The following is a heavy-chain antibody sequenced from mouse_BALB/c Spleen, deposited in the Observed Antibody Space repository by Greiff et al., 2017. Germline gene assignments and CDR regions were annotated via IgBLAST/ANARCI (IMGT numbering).Heavy chain of an antibody. D-gene: IGHD1-2*01. Sequence: EVKPMESGGGLVQPGGSLKLSRAASGFTFSSYGMSWVRQTPDKRLELVATINSNGGSTYYPDSVKGRFTISRDNAKNTLYLQMSSLKSEDTAMYCCARDGLRHITTAPYFDYWGQGTTLTVSS. CDR1: GFTFSSYG. J-gene: IGHJ2*01. CDR2: INSNGGST. CDR3: ARDGLRHITTAPYFDY. V-gene: IGHV5-6-3*01.